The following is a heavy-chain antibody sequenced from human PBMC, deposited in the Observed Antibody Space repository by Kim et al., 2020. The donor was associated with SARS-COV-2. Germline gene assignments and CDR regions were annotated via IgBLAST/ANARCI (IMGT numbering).Heavy chain of an antibody. Sequence: GGSLRLSCAASGFTFDDYAMHWVRQAPGKGLEWVSGISWNSGSIGYADSVKGRFTISRDNAKNSLYLQMNSLRAEDTALYYCAKDDSSSWTRAFDIWGQGTMVTVSS. J-gene: IGHJ3*02. CDR2: ISWNSGSI. CDR1: GFTFDDYA. CDR3: AKDDSSSWTRAFDI. V-gene: IGHV3-9*01. D-gene: IGHD6-13*01.